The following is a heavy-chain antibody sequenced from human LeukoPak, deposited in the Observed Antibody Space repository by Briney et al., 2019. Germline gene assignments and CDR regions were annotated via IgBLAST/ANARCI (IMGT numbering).Heavy chain of an antibody. CDR2: ISAYNGNT. CDR1: GYTFTIYG. CDR3: ARDVAAPPDYYYYYMDV. J-gene: IGHJ6*03. V-gene: IGHV1-18*01. D-gene: IGHD6-13*01. Sequence: ASVKVSCKASGYTFTIYGISWVRQAPGQGLEWMGWISAYNGNTNYAQKLQGRVTMTTDTSTSTAYMELRSLRSDDTAVYYCARDVAAPPDYYYYYMDVWGKETTVTVSS.